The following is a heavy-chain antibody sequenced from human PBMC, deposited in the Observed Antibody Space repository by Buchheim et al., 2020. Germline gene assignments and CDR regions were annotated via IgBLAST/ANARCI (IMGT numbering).Heavy chain of an antibody. V-gene: IGHV3-30-3*01. J-gene: IGHJ4*02. Sequence: QVQLVESGGGVVQPGRSLRLSCAASGFTFRTYAMHWVRQVPGKGLEWVSVISSDGNNKYYADSVKGRFTISRDNSKNTLYLQMNSLRAEDTAVYYCAKDGGSGSYFDYWGQGTL. CDR2: ISSDGNNK. CDR3: AKDGGSGSYFDY. D-gene: IGHD1-26*01. CDR1: GFTFRTYA.